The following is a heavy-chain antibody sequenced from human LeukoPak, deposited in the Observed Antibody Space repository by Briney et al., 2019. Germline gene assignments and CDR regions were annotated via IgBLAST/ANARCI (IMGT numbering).Heavy chain of an antibody. J-gene: IGHJ4*02. D-gene: IGHD3-22*01. CDR2: IIPIFGTA. CDR3: ARFGYYYDSSGYYD. Sequence: GASVKVSCKASGGTFSSYAISWVRQAPGQGLEWMGGIIPIFGTANYAQKFQGRVTITADESTSTAYMELSSLRSEDTAVYYCARFGYYYDSSGYYDWGQGTLVTVSS. V-gene: IGHV1-69*13. CDR1: GGTFSSYA.